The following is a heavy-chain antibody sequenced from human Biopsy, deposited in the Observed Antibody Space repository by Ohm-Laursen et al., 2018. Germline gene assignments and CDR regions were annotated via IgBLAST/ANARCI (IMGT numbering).Heavy chain of an antibody. CDR1: GYTFTGYH. V-gene: IGHV1-2*02. CDR3: ARELGDFWGGRQFDF. J-gene: IGHJ5*01. Sequence: VASVKVSCKASGYTFTGYHVHWVRQAPGQGLEWMGWINAKTGDTNYAQKFQGRVTMTRDTSISTTYMELRRLTSDDTAVFYCARELGDFWGGRQFDFWGQGTLVTVSS. CDR2: INAKTGDT. D-gene: IGHD3-3*01.